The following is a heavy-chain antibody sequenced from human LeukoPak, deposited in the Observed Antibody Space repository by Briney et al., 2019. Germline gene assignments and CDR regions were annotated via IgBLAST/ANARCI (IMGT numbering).Heavy chain of an antibody. Sequence: ASVTVSCKASGYTFTNYGISWVRQAPGQGIEWMGLVSAYADNTNYVQKGQGRVTMTTDTSTSTAYMELRSLRSDDTAVYYCARDCIGCHGFDHWGQGTLVTVSS. V-gene: IGHV1-18*01. D-gene: IGHD2-15*01. CDR2: VSAYADNT. CDR1: GYTFTNYG. J-gene: IGHJ4*02. CDR3: ARDCIGCHGFDH.